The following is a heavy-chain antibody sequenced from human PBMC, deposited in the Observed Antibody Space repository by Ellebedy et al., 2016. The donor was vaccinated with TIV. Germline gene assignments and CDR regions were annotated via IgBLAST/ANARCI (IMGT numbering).Heavy chain of an antibody. J-gene: IGHJ5*02. Sequence: MPSETLSPTCTVPGGSMSTYYWSWIRQPPGKGLEWIGYIFYSGSTNYNPSLKSRVTISVDTSKSQFSLKLSSVTAADTAVYYCARMADTVWFDPWGQGTLVTVSS. D-gene: IGHD4-17*01. V-gene: IGHV4-59*01. CDR2: IFYSGST. CDR1: GGSMSTYY. CDR3: ARMADTVWFDP.